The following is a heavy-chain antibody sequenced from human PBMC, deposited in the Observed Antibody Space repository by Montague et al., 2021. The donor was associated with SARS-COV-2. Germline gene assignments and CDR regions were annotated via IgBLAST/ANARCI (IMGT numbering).Heavy chain of an antibody. CDR3: ARIPSLRYFDWSIISVALPGYFYYCMDV. Sequence: PALVKPTQTLTLTCTFSGFSLSTSGMCVSWIRQPPGKAPEWLALIDWDDDKYYSTSLKTRLTISKDTSKNQVVLTMTNMDPVDTATYYCARIPSLRYFDWSIISVALPGYFYYCMDVWGQGTTVTVSS. D-gene: IGHD3-9*01. J-gene: IGHJ6*02. V-gene: IGHV2-70*01. CDR1: GFSLSTSGMC. CDR2: IDWDDDK.